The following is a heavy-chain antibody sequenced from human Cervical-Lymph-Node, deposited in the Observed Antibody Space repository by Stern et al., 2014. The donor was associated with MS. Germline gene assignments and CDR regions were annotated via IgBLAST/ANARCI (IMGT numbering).Heavy chain of an antibody. J-gene: IGHJ4*02. Sequence: EVQLVQSGAEVKKPGESLKISCKGSGYSFTSYWIGWVRQMPGKGLEWMGIIYPGDSDTRYSPSFQGQVTISADKSISTAYLQWSSLKASDTAMYYCARNDCSSTSCYVGFDYWGQGTLVTVSS. D-gene: IGHD2-2*01. CDR2: IYPGDSDT. CDR3: ARNDCSSTSCYVGFDY. V-gene: IGHV5-51*01. CDR1: GYSFTSYW.